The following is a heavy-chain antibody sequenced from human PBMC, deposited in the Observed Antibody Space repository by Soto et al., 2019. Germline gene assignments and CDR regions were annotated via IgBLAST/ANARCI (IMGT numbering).Heavy chain of an antibody. CDR1: GYTFTNYY. V-gene: IGHV1-46*01. J-gene: IGHJ4*02. Sequence: ASVKVSCKASGYTFTNYYMHWVRQAPGQGLEWLGIINPTGGTTNYAQKFQGRVTMTRDTSTSTVYMELSSLRSEDTAVYYCARVVAGTYYFDYWGQGTLVTVSS. D-gene: IGHD6-19*01. CDR2: INPTGGTT. CDR3: ARVVAGTYYFDY.